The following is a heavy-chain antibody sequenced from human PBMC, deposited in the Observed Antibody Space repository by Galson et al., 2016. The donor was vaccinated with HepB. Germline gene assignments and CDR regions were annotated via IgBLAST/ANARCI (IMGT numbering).Heavy chain of an antibody. Sequence: SLRLSCAASGFTFSSYGVHWVRQAPGKGLEWVAVIWYDGITKYYADSVKGRFTISRDNSKNTLYLQMSSLRAEDTAVYFCARDLLELGLLENYWGQGTLVTVSS. CDR3: ARDLLELGLLENY. J-gene: IGHJ4*02. CDR2: IWYDGITK. D-gene: IGHD1-1*01. V-gene: IGHV3-33*01. CDR1: GFTFSSYG.